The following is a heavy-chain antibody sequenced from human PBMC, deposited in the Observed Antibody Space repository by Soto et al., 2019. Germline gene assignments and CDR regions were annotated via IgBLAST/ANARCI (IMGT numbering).Heavy chain of an antibody. Sequence: SCKASGYTFTGYYMHWVRQAPGKGLEWVSAISGSGGSTYYADSVKGRFTISRDNSKNTLYLQMNSLRAEDTAVYYCAKCGLGRSRGSGSYYPGCNWFDPWGQGTLVTVSS. CDR1: GYTFTGYY. CDR3: AKCGLGRSRGSGSYYPGCNWFDP. J-gene: IGHJ5*02. CDR2: ISGSGGST. V-gene: IGHV3-23*01. D-gene: IGHD3-10*01.